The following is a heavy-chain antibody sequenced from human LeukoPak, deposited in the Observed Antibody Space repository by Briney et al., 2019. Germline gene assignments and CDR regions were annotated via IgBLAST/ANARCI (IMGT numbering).Heavy chain of an antibody. CDR3: ANADGGYNFNY. V-gene: IGHV3-43*02. Sequence: GGSLRLSCAASGFTFDDYAMHLVRQAPGKGLEWVSLVSGDGSSTYYADSVKGRFTISRDNTKNSLYLQMNSLRTEDTALYYCANADGGYNFNYWGQGTLVSVSS. D-gene: IGHD5-18*01. CDR1: GFTFDDYA. J-gene: IGHJ4*02. CDR2: VSGDGSST.